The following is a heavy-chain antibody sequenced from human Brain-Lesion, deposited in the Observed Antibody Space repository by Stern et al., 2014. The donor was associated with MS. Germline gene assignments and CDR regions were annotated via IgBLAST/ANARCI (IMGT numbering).Heavy chain of an antibody. D-gene: IGHD3-22*01. CDR3: ARGARYSDSSGYYFYFDY. J-gene: IGHJ4*02. CDR2: IYYTGSA. CDR1: GGSINSGGYY. V-gene: IGHV4-31*03. Sequence: VQLGQSGPGLVKPSQTLPLTCTVSGGSINSGGYYWSWIRQYPGKGLEWIGYIYYTGSAYYDPSLKSRLSMSIDTSKNQFSLNLNSVTAADTAVYYCARGARYSDSSGYYFYFDYWGQGTLVTVSS.